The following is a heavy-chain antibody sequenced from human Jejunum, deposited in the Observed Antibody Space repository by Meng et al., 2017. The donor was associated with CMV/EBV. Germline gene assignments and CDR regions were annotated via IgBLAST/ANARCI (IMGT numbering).Heavy chain of an antibody. V-gene: IGHV3-69-1*01. J-gene: IGHJ4*02. CDR2: ISISSFM. CDR1: GFSCSHYM. D-gene: IGHD1-26*01. CDR3: ARVFKGGNYFDY. Sequence: CAASGFSCSHYMMNWVRQAPGNGLEWVSSISISSFMYYADSVKGRFTISRDNAKNSLYLQMNSLRAEDTAVYYCARVFKGGNYFDYWGQGTQVTVSS.